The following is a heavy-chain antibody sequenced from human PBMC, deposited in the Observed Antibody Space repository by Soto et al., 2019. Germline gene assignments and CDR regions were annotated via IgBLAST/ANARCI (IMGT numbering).Heavy chain of an antibody. CDR3: GRNYYHAY. V-gene: IGHV3-66*01. Sequence: EVQLVESGGDLVQPGGSLRLSCAASGFTVSSTYMTWVRQAPGKGLEWVSVIYSSGTTYYADSVKGRFTLSRDNSKNTLYLHRNSLRAEDTAVYYCGRNYYHAYWGQGTLVTVSA. CDR1: GFTVSSTY. CDR2: IYSSGTT. J-gene: IGHJ4*02.